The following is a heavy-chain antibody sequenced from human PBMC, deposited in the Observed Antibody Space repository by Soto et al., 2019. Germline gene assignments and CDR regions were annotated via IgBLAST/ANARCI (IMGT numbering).Heavy chain of an antibody. CDR3: ARDGLLWFGELSRNWFDP. CDR2: ISSSSSYI. V-gene: IGHV3-21*01. J-gene: IGHJ5*02. Sequence: EVQLVESGGGLVKPGGSLRLSCAASGFTFSSYSMNWVRQAPGKGLEWVSSISSSSSYIYYADSVKGRFTISRDNAKNSLYLQMNSLRAEDTAVYYCARDGLLWFGELSRNWFDPWGQGTLVTVSS. D-gene: IGHD3-10*01. CDR1: GFTFSSYS.